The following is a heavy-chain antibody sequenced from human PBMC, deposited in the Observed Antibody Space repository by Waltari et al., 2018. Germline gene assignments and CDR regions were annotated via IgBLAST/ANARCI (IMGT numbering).Heavy chain of an antibody. CDR3: ARAGLLGAFDV. D-gene: IGHD2-15*01. V-gene: IGHV3-74*03. CDR1: GVTLSRSW. CDR2: INNDGSST. J-gene: IGHJ3*01. Sequence: EVHLVESGGGLVQPGGSLRLSCAASGVTLSRSWIHWVRQSPGKGLMLVSRINNDGSSTVYADSWKGRFTISRDDAKNTVSLQMNNLSAEDTALYYCARAGLLGAFDVWGQGTMVTVSS.